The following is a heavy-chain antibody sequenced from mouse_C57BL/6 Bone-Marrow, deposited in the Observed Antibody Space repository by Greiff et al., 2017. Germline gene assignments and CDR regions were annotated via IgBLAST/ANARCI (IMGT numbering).Heavy chain of an antibody. D-gene: IGHD1-1*01. J-gene: IGHJ2*01. CDR3: ASRGGNYYGSREYIDY. CDR2: IDPNSGGT. Sequence: HVQLQLPGAELVKPGASVTLSCKASGYTFTSSWMHWVKQRPGRGLAWIGRIDPNSGGTKYNEKFKSKATLTVDKPSSTAYMQLSSLTSEDSAVYYCASRGGNYYGSREYIDYWGKGTTLRVSS. CDR1: GYTFTSSW. V-gene: IGHV1-72*01.